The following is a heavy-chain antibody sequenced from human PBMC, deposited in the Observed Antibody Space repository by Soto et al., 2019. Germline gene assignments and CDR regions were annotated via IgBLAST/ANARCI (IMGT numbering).Heavy chain of an antibody. V-gene: IGHV1-69*06. CDR1: GGTFNSYL. Sequence: QVQLVQSGAEVKNPGSSVKVSCKTSGGTFNSYLIDWVRQAPGQGLEWMGGIIPAFGTAKYAQKFQGRVTITAVKSTTTAYMERRTLTSEDTAVYYCARGLDQPPVGLYFDTWGQGTLVTVSS. D-gene: IGHD2-2*01. J-gene: IGHJ4*02. CDR2: IIPAFGTA. CDR3: ARGLDQPPVGLYFDT.